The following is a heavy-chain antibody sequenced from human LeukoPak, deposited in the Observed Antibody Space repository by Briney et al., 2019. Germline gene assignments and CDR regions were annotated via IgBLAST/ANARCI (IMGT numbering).Heavy chain of an antibody. CDR2: IRSKAYGGTA. V-gene: IGHV3-49*04. Sequence: GGSLRLSCTVSGFTFGDYVMSWVRQAPGKGLEWVGFIRSKAYGGTADYAAAVKGRFAISRDDSKYIAYLQMNSLKTEDTAVYYCARSEYNWNDAKYYYYYMDVWGKGTTVTIS. CDR3: ARSEYNWNDAKYYYYYMDV. D-gene: IGHD1-1*01. J-gene: IGHJ6*03. CDR1: GFTFGDYV.